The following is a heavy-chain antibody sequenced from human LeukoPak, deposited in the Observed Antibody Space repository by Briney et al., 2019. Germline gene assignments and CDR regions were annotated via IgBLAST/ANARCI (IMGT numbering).Heavy chain of an antibody. V-gene: IGHV3-30*04. J-gene: IGHJ6*02. Sequence: GGSLRLSCAASGFTFSSYAMHWVRQAPGKGLEWVADISYDGSNRYYADSVKGRFTISRDNSKNTLYLQMNSLRAEDTAVYCCARDRRYYDSSGYYYYGMDVWGQGTTVTVSS. CDR1: GFTFSSYA. CDR3: ARDRRYYDSSGYYYYGMDV. D-gene: IGHD3-22*01. CDR2: ISYDGSNR.